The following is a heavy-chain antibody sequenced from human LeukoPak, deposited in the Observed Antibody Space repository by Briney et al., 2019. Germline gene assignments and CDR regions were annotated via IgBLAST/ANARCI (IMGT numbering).Heavy chain of an antibody. CDR3: ARHVGSENYPIYLDY. CDR1: GGSISSSSYY. V-gene: IGHV4-39*01. D-gene: IGHD1-26*01. Sequence: PSETLSLTCTVSGGSISSSSYYWGWLRQPPGKGLEWIGSIYYSGSTYYNPSLKSRLTISVDTSKNQFSLKLTSVTAADTAVYYCARHVGSENYPIYLDYWGQGTLVTVSS. J-gene: IGHJ4*02. CDR2: IYYSGST.